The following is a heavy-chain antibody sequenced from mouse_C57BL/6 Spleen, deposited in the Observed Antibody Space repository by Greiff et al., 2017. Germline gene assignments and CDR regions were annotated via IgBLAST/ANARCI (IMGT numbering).Heavy chain of an antibody. J-gene: IGHJ2*01. V-gene: IGHV1-43*01. D-gene: IGHD1-1*01. Sequence: VQLQQSGPELVKPGASVKISCKASGYSFTGYYMHWVKQSSEKSLEWIGEINPSTGGTSYNQKFKGKATLTVDKSSSTAYMQLKSLTSEDSAVYYCSRGFITPVVAWGDYWGQGTTLTVSS. CDR3: SRGFITPVVAWGDY. CDR2: INPSTGGT. CDR1: GYSFTGYY.